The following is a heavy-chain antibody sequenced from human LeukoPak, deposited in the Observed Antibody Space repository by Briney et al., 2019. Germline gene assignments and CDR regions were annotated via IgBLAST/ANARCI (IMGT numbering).Heavy chain of an antibody. CDR1: GGSISSYY. Sequence: SETLSLTCTVSGGSISSYYWSWIRQPAGKGLEWIGRIYTSGSTNYNPSLTSRVTMSVDTSMNQLSLKLRSVTAADTAVYYCARERFGELSWGLYYYYYYMDVWGKGTTVTVSS. CDR2: IYTSGST. D-gene: IGHD3-10*01. J-gene: IGHJ6*03. V-gene: IGHV4-4*07. CDR3: ARERFGELSWGLYYYYYYMDV.